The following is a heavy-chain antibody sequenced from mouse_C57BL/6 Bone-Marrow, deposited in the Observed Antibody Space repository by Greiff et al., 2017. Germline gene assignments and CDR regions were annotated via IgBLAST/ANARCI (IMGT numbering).Heavy chain of an antibody. CDR3: ARNYYGYDEAWFAY. CDR2: INPSSGYT. J-gene: IGHJ3*01. V-gene: IGHV1-4*01. Sequence: QVQLKESGAELARPGASVKMSCKASGYTFTSYTMHWVKQRPGQGLEWIGYINPSSGYTKYNQKFKDKATLTADKSSSTAYMQLSSLTSEDSAVYYCARNYYGYDEAWFAYWGQGTLVTVSA. D-gene: IGHD2-2*01. CDR1: GYTFTSYT.